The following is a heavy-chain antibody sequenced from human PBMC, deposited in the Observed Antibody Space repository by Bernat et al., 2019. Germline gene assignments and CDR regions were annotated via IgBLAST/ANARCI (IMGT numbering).Heavy chain of an antibody. D-gene: IGHD3-10*01. CDR3: ARVRFRSYYYGSGSYYNGVLLSYGMDV. CDR1: GGTFSSYA. Sequence: QVQLVQSGAEVKKPGSSVKVSCKASGGTFSSYAISWVRQAPGQGLEWMGGIIPIFGTANYAQKFQGRFTITADESTSTAYMELSSLRSEDTAVYYCARVRFRSYYYGSGSYYNGVLLSYGMDVWGQGTTVTVSS. V-gene: IGHV1-69*01. CDR2: IIPIFGTA. J-gene: IGHJ6*02.